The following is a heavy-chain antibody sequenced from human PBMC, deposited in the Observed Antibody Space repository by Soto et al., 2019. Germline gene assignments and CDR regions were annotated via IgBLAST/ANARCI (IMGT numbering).Heavy chain of an antibody. CDR1: GFTFSSYA. CDR2: ISYDGSNK. J-gene: IGHJ4*02. CDR3: ARDYRYCSSTSCSPPGY. Sequence: HPGGSLRLSCAASGFTFSSYAMHWVRQAPGKGLEWVAVISYDGSNKYYADSVKGRFTISRDNSKNTLYLQMNSLRAEDTAVYYCARDYRYCSSTSCSPPGYWGQGTRVTVSS. D-gene: IGHD2-2*01. V-gene: IGHV3-30-3*01.